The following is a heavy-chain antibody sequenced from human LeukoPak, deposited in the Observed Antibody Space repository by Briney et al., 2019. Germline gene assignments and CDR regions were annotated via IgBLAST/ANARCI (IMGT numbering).Heavy chain of an antibody. V-gene: IGHV3-64D*06. D-gene: IGHD3-9*01. CDR1: GFTFSSSA. Sequence: GGSLRLSCPASGFTFSSSAMHWVRQAPGKGLEYVSTIDINGGSTDYADSVKGRFTISRDNSKNTLYLQMSSLRAEDTAVYYCVKGRYFHDYWGQGTLVTVS. CDR2: IDINGGST. CDR3: VKGRYFHDY. J-gene: IGHJ4*02.